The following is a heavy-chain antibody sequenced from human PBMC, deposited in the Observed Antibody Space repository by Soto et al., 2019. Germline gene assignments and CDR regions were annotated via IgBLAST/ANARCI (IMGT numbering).Heavy chain of an antibody. CDR3: VRARSTDSRPDY. V-gene: IGHV3-21*01. CDR1: GFTFSLYS. D-gene: IGHD3-22*01. J-gene: IGHJ4*02. CDR2: ITSSSSYI. Sequence: PGGSLRLSCGASGFTFSLYSMIWVRQAPGKGLEWVASITSSSSYIYYEDSLKGRFTISRDNAKNSLFLQLDSLRAEDTAVYFCVRARSTDSRPDYWGQGTLVIVSS.